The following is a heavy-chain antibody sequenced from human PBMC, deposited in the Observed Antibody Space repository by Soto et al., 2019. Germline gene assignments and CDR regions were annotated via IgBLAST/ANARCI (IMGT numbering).Heavy chain of an antibody. CDR3: ARDRYHVLMVNAPNLYGMDV. CDR2: ISTYNGNT. Sequence: QVQLVQSGAKVKKPGASVKVSCKASGYTFTTYDISWVRQAPGQGLEWMGRISTYNGNTNYPQSLQGRLTMTTDTPTTTAYMELRNLRSDDTAVYYCARDRYHVLMVNAPNLYGMDVWGQGTTVTVSS. J-gene: IGHJ6*02. CDR1: GYTFTTYD. D-gene: IGHD2-8*01. V-gene: IGHV1-18*01.